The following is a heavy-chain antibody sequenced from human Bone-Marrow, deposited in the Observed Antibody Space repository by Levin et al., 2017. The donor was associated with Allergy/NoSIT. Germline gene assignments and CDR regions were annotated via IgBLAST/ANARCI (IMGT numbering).Heavy chain of an antibody. Sequence: SETLSLTCAVSGYSISSGYYWGWIRQPPGKGLEWIGSIYHSGSTYYNPSLKSRVTISVDTSKNQFSLKLSSVTAADTAVYYCAREGSGWYKSWFDPWGQGTLVTVSS. CDR2: IYHSGST. D-gene: IGHD6-19*01. J-gene: IGHJ5*02. CDR1: GYSISSGYY. CDR3: AREGSGWYKSWFDP. V-gene: IGHV4-38-2*02.